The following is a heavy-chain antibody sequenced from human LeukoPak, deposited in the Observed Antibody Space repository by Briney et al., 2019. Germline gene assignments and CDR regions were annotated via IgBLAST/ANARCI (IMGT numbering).Heavy chain of an antibody. CDR3: ARSKDSSGYYYLEDGDAEAYYYYGMDV. CDR1: GGTFSSYA. D-gene: IGHD3-22*01. Sequence: GSSVKVSCTASGGTFSSYAISWVRQAPGQGLEWMGGIIPIFGTANYAQKFQGRVTITADESTSTAYMELSSLRSEDTAVYYCARSKDSSGYYYLEDGDAEAYYYYGMDVWGQGTTVTVSS. J-gene: IGHJ6*02. CDR2: IIPIFGTA. V-gene: IGHV1-69*01.